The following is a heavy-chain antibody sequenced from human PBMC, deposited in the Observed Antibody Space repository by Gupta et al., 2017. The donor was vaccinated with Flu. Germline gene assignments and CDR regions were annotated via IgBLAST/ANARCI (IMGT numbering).Heavy chain of an antibody. CDR3: ARGRANGAAAGTYGMDV. D-gene: IGHD6-13*01. CDR2: IWYEGSNK. CDR1: GFTFSSYG. J-gene: IGHJ6*02. V-gene: IGHV3-33*01. Sequence: LVESGGGVVQPGRSLRLSCAASGFTFSSYGMHWARQAPGKGLEWVAGIWYEGSNKYYADSVKGRFTISRDNSKNTLYLQMNSLRAEDTAVYYCARGRANGAAAGTYGMDVWGQGTTVTVSS.